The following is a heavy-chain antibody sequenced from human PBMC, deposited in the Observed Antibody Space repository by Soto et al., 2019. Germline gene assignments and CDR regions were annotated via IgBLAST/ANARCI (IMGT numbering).Heavy chain of an antibody. CDR2: IYTSGST. CDR1: GGSISSYY. CDR3: VVGSLQPQLYGMDV. J-gene: IGHJ6*02. V-gene: IGHV4-4*07. Sequence: QVQLQESGPGLVKPSETLSLTCTVSGGSISSYYWSWIRQPAGKGLEWIGRIYTSGSTNYNPSLKSRVTMSVDTSKNQFSLKLSSVTAADTAVYYCVVGSLQPQLYGMDVWGQGTTVTVSS. D-gene: IGHD1-26*01.